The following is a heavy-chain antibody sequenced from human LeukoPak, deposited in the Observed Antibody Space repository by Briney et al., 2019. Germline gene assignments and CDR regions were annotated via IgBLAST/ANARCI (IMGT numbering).Heavy chain of an antibody. CDR2: IILIFGTA. J-gene: IGHJ6*02. CDR3: ASGAPDYYYGMDV. D-gene: IGHD3-10*01. Sequence: GASVKVSCKASGGTFSSYAISWVRQAPGQGLEWMGGIILIFGTANYAQKFQGRVTITADESTSTAYMELSSLRSEDTAVYYCASGAPDYYYGMDVWGQGTTVTVSS. CDR1: GGTFSSYA. V-gene: IGHV1-69*13.